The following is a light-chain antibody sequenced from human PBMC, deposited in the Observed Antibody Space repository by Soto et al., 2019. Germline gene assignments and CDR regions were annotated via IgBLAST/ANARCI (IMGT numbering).Light chain of an antibody. CDR2: GAS. CDR3: QQYNNWPLP. V-gene: IGKV3-15*01. Sequence: EIVMTQSPATLSVAPGERATLSCRASQSGSSNLAWYQQKPGQAPRLLIYGASTRATGIPGRFSGSGSGTEFTLTISSLQSEDFAVYYCQQYNNWPLPFGGGTKVEIK. CDR1: QSGSSN. J-gene: IGKJ4*01.